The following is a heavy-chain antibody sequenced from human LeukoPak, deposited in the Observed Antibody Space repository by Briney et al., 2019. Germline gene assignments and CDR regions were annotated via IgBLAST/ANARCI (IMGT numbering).Heavy chain of an antibody. D-gene: IGHD6-19*01. J-gene: IGHJ5*02. CDR3: AKEGGRRTYSSGWYWFDP. V-gene: IGHV4-34*01. CDR1: RGSLSGYY. Sequence: SETLSLACAVYRGSLSGYYWSWIRQPPGKGLEWIGEINHIGSTNYNPSLTSRVTIPFDKSKHHFTLKLSSVTAADTAVDYCAKEGGRRTYSSGWYWFDPWGQGTLVTVSS. CDR2: INHIGST.